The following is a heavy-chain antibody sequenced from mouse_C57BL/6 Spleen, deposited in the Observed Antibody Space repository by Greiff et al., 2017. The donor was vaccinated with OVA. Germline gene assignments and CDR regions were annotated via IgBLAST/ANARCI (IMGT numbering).Heavy chain of an antibody. J-gene: IGHJ1*03. D-gene: IGHD2-2*01. Sequence: VQLVESGAELVKPGASVKMSCKASGYTFTTYPIEWMKQNHGKSLEWIGNFHPYNDDTKYNEKFKGKATLTVEKSSSTVYLELSRLTSDDSAVYYCARGFYYGYDWYFDVWGTGTTVTVSS. CDR3: ARGFYYGYDWYFDV. CDR1: GYTFTTYP. CDR2: FHPYNDDT. V-gene: IGHV1-47*01.